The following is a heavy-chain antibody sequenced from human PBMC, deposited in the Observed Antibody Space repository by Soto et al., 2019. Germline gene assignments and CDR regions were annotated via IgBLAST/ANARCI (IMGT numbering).Heavy chain of an antibody. CDR3: ARGSGSGSYVGYYYMDV. CDR2: IWYDGSNK. Sequence: PGGSLRLSCAASGFTFSSYGMHWVRQAPGKGLEWVAVIWYDGSNKFYADSVKGRFTISRDNSKNTLYLQMNSLRAEDTAVYYCARGSGSGSYVGYYYMDVWGKGTTVTVSS. V-gene: IGHV3-33*01. D-gene: IGHD3-10*01. CDR1: GFTFSSYG. J-gene: IGHJ6*03.